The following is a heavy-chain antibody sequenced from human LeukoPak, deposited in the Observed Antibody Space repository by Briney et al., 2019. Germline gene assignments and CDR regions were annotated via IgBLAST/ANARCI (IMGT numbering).Heavy chain of an antibody. CDR3: AKDTGGQNYYGMDV. CDR2: ISWNSGSI. CDR1: GFTFDDYA. J-gene: IGHJ6*02. V-gene: IGHV3-9*01. D-gene: IGHD3-16*01. Sequence: PGRSLRLSCAASGFTFDDYAMHWVWQAPGKGLEWVSGISWNSGSIGYADSVKGRFTISRDNAKNSLYLQMSSLRAEDTALYYCAKDTGGQNYYGMDVWGQGTTVTVSS.